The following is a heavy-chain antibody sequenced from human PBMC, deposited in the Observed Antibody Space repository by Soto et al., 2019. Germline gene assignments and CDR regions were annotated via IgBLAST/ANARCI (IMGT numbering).Heavy chain of an antibody. CDR1: GGSVSSGSYY. Sequence: SETLSLTCTVSGGSVSSGSYYWSWIRQPPGKGLEWIGYIYYSGSTNYNPSLKCRVTISVDTSKNQFSLKLSSVTAADTAVYYSPRDRESDYYYYGLDLWGQGTTVTVSS. D-gene: IGHD1-26*01. CDR3: PRDRESDYYYYGLDL. CDR2: IYYSGST. V-gene: IGHV4-61*01. J-gene: IGHJ6*02.